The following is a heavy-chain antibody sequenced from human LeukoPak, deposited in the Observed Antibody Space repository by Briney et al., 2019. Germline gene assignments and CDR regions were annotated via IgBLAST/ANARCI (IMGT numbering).Heavy chain of an antibody. J-gene: IGHJ4*02. CDR1: GFAFDEHG. V-gene: IGHV3-20*04. CDR3: ARAPITSPFYFDY. D-gene: IGHD2-2*01. Sequence: GGSLRLSCTASGFAFDEHGLSWVRHVPAKGLEWVSGITWSGRSTGYADPLRGRFTISRDDAKNSLDLQMDSLRAEDTALYYCARAPITSPFYFDYGGQGTLVTVSS. CDR2: ITWSGRST.